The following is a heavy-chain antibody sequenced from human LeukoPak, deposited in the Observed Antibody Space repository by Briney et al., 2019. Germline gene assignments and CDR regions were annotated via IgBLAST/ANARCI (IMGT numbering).Heavy chain of an antibody. Sequence: SETLSLTCTVSGASLNSHYWSWIPQPAGKGLEWIARIYISGSTNYNSSLQSRVTMSVDTSKNQFSLKLTSVTAADTAVYYCARGPDDFDYWGQGTLVTVSS. CDR3: ARGPDDFDY. CDR2: IYISGST. J-gene: IGHJ4*02. CDR1: GASLNSHY. D-gene: IGHD5-24*01. V-gene: IGHV4-4*07.